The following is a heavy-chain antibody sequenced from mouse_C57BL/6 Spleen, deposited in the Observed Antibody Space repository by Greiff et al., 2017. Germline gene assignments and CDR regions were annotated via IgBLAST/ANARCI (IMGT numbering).Heavy chain of an antibody. D-gene: IGHD1-1*01. Sequence: VQLQQSGPELVKPGASVKISCKASGYSFTGYYMNWVKQSPEKSLEWIGEINPSTGGTTYNQKFKAKATLTVDKSSSTAYMQLKSLTSEDSAVYYCARSGRLTTVVADAMDYWGQGTSVTVSS. CDR3: ARSGRLTTVVADAMDY. J-gene: IGHJ4*01. V-gene: IGHV1-42*01. CDR1: GYSFTGYY. CDR2: INPSTGGT.